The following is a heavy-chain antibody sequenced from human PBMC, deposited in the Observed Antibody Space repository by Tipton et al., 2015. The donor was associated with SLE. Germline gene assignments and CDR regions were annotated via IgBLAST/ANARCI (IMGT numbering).Heavy chain of an antibody. CDR2: MRYDGSNK. J-gene: IGHJ4*02. Sequence: RSLRLSCAAFGFTLSSSDMYWVRQAPGKGLEWVSFMRYDGSNKYYADSVKGRFTISRDNAKNSLYLQMNSLRAEDTAVYYCARDRLRKGYYDSSGYFDYWGQGTLVTVSS. D-gene: IGHD3-22*01. CDR1: GFTLSSSD. CDR3: ARDRLRKGYYDSSGYFDY. V-gene: IGHV3-33*07.